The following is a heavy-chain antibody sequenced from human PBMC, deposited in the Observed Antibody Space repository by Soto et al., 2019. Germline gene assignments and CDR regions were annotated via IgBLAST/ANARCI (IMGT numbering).Heavy chain of an antibody. CDR1: GFSVSDSS. J-gene: IGHJ6*01. CDR2: FYRGGST. Sequence: EVQLVEAGGGLIQPGGSLRLSCEVSGFSVSDSSMSLVRQAPGKGLEWVSVFYRGGSTDYADSVKGRGTVSRDTFKNTLFLQMDSLTVEETAVYFCARVLGWNDLLNTYYYVMDVWGQGTTVSVS. D-gene: IGHD1-1*01. V-gene: IGHV3-53*01. CDR3: ARVLGWNDLLNTYYYVMDV.